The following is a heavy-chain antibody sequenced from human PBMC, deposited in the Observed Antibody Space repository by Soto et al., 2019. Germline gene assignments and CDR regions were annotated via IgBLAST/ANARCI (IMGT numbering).Heavy chain of an antibody. V-gene: IGHV3-49*05. CDR2: IRSKAYGGTT. Sequence: EVQLVESGGGLVKPGRSLRLSCTASGFTLGDYAMSWFRQAPGKGLEWVGFIRSKAYGGTTEYAASVKGRFTISRDDSKSNAYLQMNSLKTEDTAVYYRTRFSPPYGTTAWHYFDYWGQGTLVTVSS. CDR1: GFTLGDYA. D-gene: IGHD4-17*01. J-gene: IGHJ4*02. CDR3: TRFSPPYGTTAWHYFDY.